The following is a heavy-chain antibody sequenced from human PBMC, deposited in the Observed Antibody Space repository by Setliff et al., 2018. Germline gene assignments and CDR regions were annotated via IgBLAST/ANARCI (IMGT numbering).Heavy chain of an antibody. D-gene: IGHD5-12*01. CDR3: ARVGLSRDGYNFWAFDI. V-gene: IGHV3-74*01. J-gene: IGHJ4*02. Sequence: GGSLRLSCAASGFTFSSYWMHWVRQAPGKGLVWVSRINSDGSSTSYADSVKGRFTISRDNAKNTLYLQMNSLRAEDTAVYYCARVGLSRDGYNFWAFDIWGQGTLVTVSS. CDR2: INSDGSST. CDR1: GFTFSSYW.